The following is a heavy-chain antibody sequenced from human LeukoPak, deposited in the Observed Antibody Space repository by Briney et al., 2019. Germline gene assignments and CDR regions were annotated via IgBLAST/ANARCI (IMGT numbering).Heavy chain of an antibody. CDR1: GYSFTNYW. CDR2: IYPGDSDT. V-gene: IGHV5-51*01. D-gene: IGHD6-6*01. J-gene: IGHJ4*01. CDR3: ARGDASMATGFNY. Sequence: GESLKISCKGSGYSFTNYWIAWVRQMPGKGLEWMGIIYPGDSDTKYSPSFRGQVTMSADKSTSTAYLQWGSLKASDTAMYFCARGDASMATGFNYWGQGTLVTVSS.